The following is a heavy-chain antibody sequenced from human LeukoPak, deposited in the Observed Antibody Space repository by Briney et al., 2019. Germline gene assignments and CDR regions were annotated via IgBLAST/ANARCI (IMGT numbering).Heavy chain of an antibody. CDR1: GYTLTSYG. CDR2: ISAYNGNT. D-gene: IGHD3-16*02. V-gene: IGHV1-18*01. Sequence: ASVKVSCKASGYTLTSYGISWVRQAPGQGLEWMGWISAYNGNTNYAQKLQGRVTMTTDTSTSTAYMELRSLRSDDTAVYYCARDGGYDYVWGSYRYTGDYWGQGTLVTVSS. J-gene: IGHJ4*02. CDR3: ARDGGYDYVWGSYRYTGDY.